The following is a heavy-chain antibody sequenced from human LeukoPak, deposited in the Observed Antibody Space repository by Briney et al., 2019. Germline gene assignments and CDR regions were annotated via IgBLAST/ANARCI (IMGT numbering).Heavy chain of an antibody. CDR2: INPSGGST. V-gene: IGHV1-46*01. CDR1: GYTFTRYY. CDR3: ATSFRAVNWFDP. Sequence: ASVKVSCKASGYTFTRYYMNWVRQAPGQGLEWVGIINPSGGSTNYAQKFQGRVTMTRDTSTSTIYMEVSSLRSEDTAVYYCATSFRAVNWFDPWGQGTLVTVSS. J-gene: IGHJ5*02. D-gene: IGHD3-10*01.